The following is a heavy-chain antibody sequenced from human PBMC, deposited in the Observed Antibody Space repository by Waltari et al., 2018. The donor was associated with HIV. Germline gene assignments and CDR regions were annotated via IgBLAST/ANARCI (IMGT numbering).Heavy chain of an antibody. CDR2: FWSDGAEI. CDR3: ARGYSSSRWIPLYH. CDR1: GFTFSNFA. J-gene: IGHJ4*02. D-gene: IGHD6-6*01. V-gene: IGHV3-33*01. Sequence: QVQLVESGGGVVQPGTSLTLSCAVSGFTFSNFAIHWVRQSPGKRLEWLAVFWSDGAEISYADSGKGRFTISKDSSQKTLYLHLTSLRAEDTALYYCARGYSSSRWIPLYHWGRGTLVTVSS.